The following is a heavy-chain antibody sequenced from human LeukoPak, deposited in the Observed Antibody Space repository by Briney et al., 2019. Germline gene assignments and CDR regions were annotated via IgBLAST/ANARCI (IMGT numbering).Heavy chain of an antibody. CDR1: GASISSDKW. Sequence: PSETLSPTCVVSGASISSDKWWTWVRQTPGKGLEWIGEIHPSGRTNYKPSLKSRVSMSVDRSKNQFSLKMTSVTAADTAFYYCARGGDWKFDYWGQGALVTVSS. V-gene: IGHV4-4*02. CDR2: IHPSGRT. D-gene: IGHD2-21*02. CDR3: ARGGDWKFDY. J-gene: IGHJ4*02.